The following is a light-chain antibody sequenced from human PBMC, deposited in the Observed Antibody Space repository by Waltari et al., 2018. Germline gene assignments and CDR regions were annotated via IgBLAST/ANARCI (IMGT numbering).Light chain of an antibody. CDR1: SSDVGAYKY. J-gene: IGLJ2*01. Sequence: QSALTQPPSASGSPGQSVTISCTGTSSDVGAYKYVSWYQQHPGKAPKLLIYEVSKRAPGVPGRFACSKSGNTASLTVSGLQAEDEADYYCASRGASKVFGGGTKLTVL. V-gene: IGLV2-8*01. CDR3: ASRGASKV. CDR2: EVS.